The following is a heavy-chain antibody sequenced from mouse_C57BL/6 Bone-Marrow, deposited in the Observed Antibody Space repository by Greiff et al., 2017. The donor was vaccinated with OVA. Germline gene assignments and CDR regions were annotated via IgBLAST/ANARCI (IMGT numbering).Heavy chain of an antibody. V-gene: IGHV5-17*01. D-gene: IGHD2-4*01. CDR3: ARAYDYGYAMDY. Sequence: EVNVVDSGGGLVKPGGSLKLSCEASGFTFSDYGMHWVRQAPEKGLEWVAYISSGSSTIYYADTVKGRFTITRDNAKNTLFLQMTSLRSEDTAMYYCARAYDYGYAMDYWCQGTSVTVSS. CDR1: GFTFSDYG. J-gene: IGHJ4*01. CDR2: ISSGSSTI.